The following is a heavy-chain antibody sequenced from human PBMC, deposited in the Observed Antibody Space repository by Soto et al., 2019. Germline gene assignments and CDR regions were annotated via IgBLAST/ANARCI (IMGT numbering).Heavy chain of an antibody. J-gene: IGHJ4*02. D-gene: IGHD1-7*01. Sequence: LSLTCTVSGGSISGAGYYWSCIRQHPGKGLEWIGYIYYSGSTYYNPSLKSRLTMSVDTSKNQFSLKLSSVTAADTAVYYCARLVSDNWNYGAYYFDYWGQGTLVTVSS. V-gene: IGHV4-31*03. CDR2: IYYSGST. CDR3: ARLVSDNWNYGAYYFDY. CDR1: GGSISGAGYY.